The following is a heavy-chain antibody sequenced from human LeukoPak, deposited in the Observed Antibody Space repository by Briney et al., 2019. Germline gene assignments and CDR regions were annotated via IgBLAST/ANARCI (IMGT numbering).Heavy chain of an antibody. CDR2: ISYGGTT. Sequence: SETLSLTCSVSGGSISSYYWSWIRQPPGKGLEYIGYISYGGTTNYNPSLKSRVTISVDTSKNQFSLKLTSVTAADTAVYYCARGRYYYDSSGSYYDYWFDSWGQGTLVTVSS. CDR3: ARGRYYYDSSGSYYDYWFDS. D-gene: IGHD3-22*01. V-gene: IGHV4-59*01. CDR1: GGSISSYY. J-gene: IGHJ5*01.